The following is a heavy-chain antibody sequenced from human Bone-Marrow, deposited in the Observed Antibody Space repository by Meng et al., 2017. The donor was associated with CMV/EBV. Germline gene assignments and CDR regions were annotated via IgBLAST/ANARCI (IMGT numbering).Heavy chain of an antibody. CDR1: GYTFTSYG. Sequence: GYTFTSYGISWVRQAPGQGLEWMGWISAYNGNINYAQKLQGRVTMTTDTSTSTAYMELRSLRSDDTAVYYCARDRGRWNYAPIDFDYWGQGTLVTVSS. D-gene: IGHD1-7*01. V-gene: IGHV1-18*01. J-gene: IGHJ4*02. CDR3: ARDRGRWNYAPIDFDY. CDR2: ISAYNGNI.